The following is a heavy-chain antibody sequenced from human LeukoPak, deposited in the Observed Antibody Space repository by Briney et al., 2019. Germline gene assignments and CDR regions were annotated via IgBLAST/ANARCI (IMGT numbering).Heavy chain of an antibody. V-gene: IGHV3-30*18. CDR2: ISYDGSNK. CDR3: AKTSGNYFDY. J-gene: IGHJ4*02. D-gene: IGHD1-14*01. Sequence: GGSLRLSCAASGFTFSSYGMHWVRQAPGKGLEWVTVISYDGSNKYYADSVKGRFTISRDNSKNTLYLQMNSLRAEDTAVYYCAKTSGNYFDYWGQGTLVTVSS. CDR1: GFTFSSYG.